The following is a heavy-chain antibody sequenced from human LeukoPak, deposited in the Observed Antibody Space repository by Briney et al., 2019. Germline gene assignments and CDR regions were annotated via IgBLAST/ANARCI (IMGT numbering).Heavy chain of an antibody. CDR3: AKDVVNFGSGRDWFDP. D-gene: IGHD3-22*01. Sequence: GGTLRLSCAASGFTFSSYGMSWVRQAPGKGLEWVSAISGSGGSTYYADSVKGRFTISRDNSKNTLYLQMNSLRAGDTAVYYCAKDVVNFGSGRDWFDPWGQGTLVTVSS. J-gene: IGHJ5*02. V-gene: IGHV3-23*01. CDR2: ISGSGGST. CDR1: GFTFSSYG.